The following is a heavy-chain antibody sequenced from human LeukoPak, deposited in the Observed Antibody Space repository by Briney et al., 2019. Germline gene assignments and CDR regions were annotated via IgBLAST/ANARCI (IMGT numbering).Heavy chain of an antibody. CDR3: ARRYYDSSGYRYYFDY. V-gene: IGHV3-23*01. CDR2: ISGSGGST. CDR1: GFTFSSYA. J-gene: IGHJ4*02. D-gene: IGHD3-22*01. Sequence: GGSLRLSCAASGFTFSSYAMSWVRQAPGKGLEWVSAISGSGGSTYYADSVKGRFTISRDNSKNSLYLQMNSLRAEDAAVYYCARRYYDSSGYRYYFDYWGQGTLVTVSS.